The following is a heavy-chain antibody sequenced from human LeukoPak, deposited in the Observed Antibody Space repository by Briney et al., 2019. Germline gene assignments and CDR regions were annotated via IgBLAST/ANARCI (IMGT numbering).Heavy chain of an antibody. J-gene: IGHJ5*02. Sequence: SETLSLTCTVSGDSISRYYWSWIRQPAGKGLEWIGRIYNGGIITYNPSLESRVTMSIDTSNNQFSLRLRFVTAADTAVYYCARDSGTTGEVKFDPWGQGTLVTVSS. CDR2: IYNGGII. CDR1: GDSISRYY. V-gene: IGHV4-4*07. CDR3: ARDSGTTGEVKFDP. D-gene: IGHD3-10*01.